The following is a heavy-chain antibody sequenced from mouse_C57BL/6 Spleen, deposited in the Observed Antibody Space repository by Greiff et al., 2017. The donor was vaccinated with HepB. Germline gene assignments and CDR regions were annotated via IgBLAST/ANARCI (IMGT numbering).Heavy chain of an antibody. D-gene: IGHD2-3*01. J-gene: IGHJ3*01. V-gene: IGHV1-59*01. CDR3: ARSGLLPWFAY. CDR2: IDPSDSYT. Sequence: QVQLKQPGAELVRPGTSVKLSCKASGYTFTSYWMHWVKQRPGQGLEWIGVIDPSDSYTNYNQKFKGKATLTVDTSSSTAYMQLSSLTSEDSAVYYCARSGLLPWFAYWGQGTLVTVSA. CDR1: GYTFTSYW.